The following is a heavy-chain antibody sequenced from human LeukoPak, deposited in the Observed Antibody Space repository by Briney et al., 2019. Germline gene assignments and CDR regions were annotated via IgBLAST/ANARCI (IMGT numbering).Heavy chain of an antibody. CDR1: GGTFSSYA. CDR3: ARVLAVAGPFDY. V-gene: IGHV1-18*01. Sequence: GASVKVSCKASGGTFSSYAISWVRQAPGQGLEWMGWISAYNGNTNYAQKLQGRVTMTTDTSTSTAYMELRSLRSDDTAVYYCARVLAVAGPFDYWGQGTLVTVSS. CDR2: ISAYNGNT. D-gene: IGHD6-19*01. J-gene: IGHJ4*02.